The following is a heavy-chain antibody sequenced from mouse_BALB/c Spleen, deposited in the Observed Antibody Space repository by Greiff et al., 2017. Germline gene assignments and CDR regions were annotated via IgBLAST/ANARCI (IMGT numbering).Heavy chain of an antibody. D-gene: IGHD1-1*01. Sequence: VQLQQSGTVLARPGASVKMSCKASGYTFTSYWMHWVKQRPGQGLEWIGAIYPGNSDTSYNQKFKGKAKLTAVTSTSTAYMELSSLTNEDSAVYYCTNYYGSSPDYHAMDYWGQGTSVTVSS. CDR1: GYTFTSYW. V-gene: IGHV1-5*01. CDR2: IYPGNSDT. CDR3: TNYYGSSPDYHAMDY. J-gene: IGHJ4*01.